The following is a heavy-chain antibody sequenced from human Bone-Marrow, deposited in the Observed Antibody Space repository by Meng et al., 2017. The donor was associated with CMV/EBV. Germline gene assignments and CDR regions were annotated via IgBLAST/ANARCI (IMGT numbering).Heavy chain of an antibody. V-gene: IGHV1-69*05. Sequence: SVKVSCKASGGTFSSYAISWVRQAPGQGLEWMGGIIPIFGTANYAQKFQGRVTITTDESTSTAYMELSSLRSEDTSVYYCARDYSSSSAYYGMDVWGQGTTVTVSS. CDR1: GGTFSSYA. D-gene: IGHD6-6*01. CDR2: IIPIFGTA. CDR3: ARDYSSSSAYYGMDV. J-gene: IGHJ6*02.